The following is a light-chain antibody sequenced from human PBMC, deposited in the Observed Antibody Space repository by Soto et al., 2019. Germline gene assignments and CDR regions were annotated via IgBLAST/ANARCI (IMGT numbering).Light chain of an antibody. V-gene: IGKV1-27*01. J-gene: IGKJ1*01. Sequence: DIQMTQSPSSLSASVGHRVTITCRASQGISNYLAWFQQKPGKAPELLIYGASTLHSGVPARFSGGGSGTDFTLTISSLQPEDVATYYCQEYNSALRTFGQGTKVEIK. CDR3: QEYNSALRT. CDR2: GAS. CDR1: QGISNY.